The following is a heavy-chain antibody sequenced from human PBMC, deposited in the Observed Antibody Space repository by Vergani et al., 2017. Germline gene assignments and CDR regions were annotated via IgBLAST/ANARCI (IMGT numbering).Heavy chain of an antibody. CDR3: AIGTDDDDRSGYYWDY. CDR2: FDPEHGEV. V-gene: IGHV1-24*01. CDR1: GYSLTELT. D-gene: IGHD3-22*01. J-gene: IGHJ4*02. Sequence: QVQLVQSGSEVRKPGASVKVSCQVSGYSLTELTIHWVRQAPGKGLEWMGGFDPEHGEVTFAHHIQGRVTMTEDRSTDTAYMELSSLRPEDTALYYCAIGTDDDDRSGYYWDYWGQGTLVTVSS.